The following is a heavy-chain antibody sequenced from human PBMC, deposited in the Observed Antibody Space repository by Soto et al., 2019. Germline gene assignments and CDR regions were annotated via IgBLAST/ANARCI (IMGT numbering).Heavy chain of an antibody. CDR2: IYYSGST. CDR1: GGSISSGDYY. V-gene: IGHV4-30-4*01. Sequence: PSETLSLTCTVSGGSISSGDYYWSWIRQPPGKGLEWIGYIYYSGSTYYNPSLKSRVTISVDTSKNQFSLKLSSVTAADTAVYYCARTKGYCSGGSCYSEGYYFDYWGQGTLVTVSS. CDR3: ARTKGYCSGGSCYSEGYYFDY. D-gene: IGHD2-15*01. J-gene: IGHJ4*02.